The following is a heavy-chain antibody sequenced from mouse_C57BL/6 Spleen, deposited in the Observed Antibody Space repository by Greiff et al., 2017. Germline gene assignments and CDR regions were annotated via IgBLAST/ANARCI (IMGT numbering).Heavy chain of an antibody. CDR2: INPGSGGT. Sequence: QVQLQQSGAELVRPGTSVMVSCKASGYAFTNYLIEWVKQRPGQGLEWIGVINPGSGGTHYNEKFKGKATLTADKSSSTAYMQLISLTSEDSAVYFCARRLLRYPYAMDYWGQGTSVTVSS. V-gene: IGHV1-54*01. CDR1: GYAFTNYL. CDR3: ARRLLRYPYAMDY. J-gene: IGHJ4*01. D-gene: IGHD1-1*01.